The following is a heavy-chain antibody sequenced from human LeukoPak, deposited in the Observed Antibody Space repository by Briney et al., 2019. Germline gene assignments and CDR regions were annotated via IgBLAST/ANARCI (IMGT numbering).Heavy chain of an antibody. J-gene: IGHJ6*02. D-gene: IGHD4-11*01. V-gene: IGHV3-30-3*01. CDR3: ARDLRSNHAYYYYYGMDV. Sequence: GRSLRLSCAASGFTFSSYAMHWVRQAPGKGLEWVAVISYDGSNKYYADSVKGRFTISRDNSKNTLYLQMNSLRAEDTAVYYCARDLRSNHAYYYYYGMDVWGQGTTVTVSS. CDR1: GFTFSSYA. CDR2: ISYDGSNK.